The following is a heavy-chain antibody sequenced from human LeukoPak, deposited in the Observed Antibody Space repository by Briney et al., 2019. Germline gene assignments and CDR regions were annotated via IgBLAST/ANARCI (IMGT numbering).Heavy chain of an antibody. V-gene: IGHV4-30-2*01. CDR1: GGSISSGGYS. J-gene: IGHJ3*02. Sequence: SETLSLTCAVSGGSISSGGYSWSWIRQPPGKGLEWIGYIYHSGSTYYNPSLKSRVTISVDRSKNQFSLKLSSVTAADTAVYYCASHEDSSGYYLNAFDIWGQGTMVTVSS. CDR2: IYHSGST. D-gene: IGHD3-22*01. CDR3: ASHEDSSGYYLNAFDI.